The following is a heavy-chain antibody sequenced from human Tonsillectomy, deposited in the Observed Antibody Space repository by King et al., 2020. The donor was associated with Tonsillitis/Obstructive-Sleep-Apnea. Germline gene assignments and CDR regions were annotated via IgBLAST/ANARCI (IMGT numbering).Heavy chain of an antibody. V-gene: IGHV3-49*04. CDR2: IRSKAYGGTT. J-gene: IGHJ4*02. D-gene: IGHD5-18*01. CDR1: GFTFGDYA. CDR3: TRVPYSNGPYYFDY. Sequence: VQLVESGGGLVQPGRSLKLSCTASGFTFGDYAMSWVRKAPGKGLEWVGFIRSKAYGGTTKYAASVKGRFTIARDDSKSIAYLQMNSLKTEDTAVYYCTRVPYSNGPYYFDYWGQGTLVTVSS.